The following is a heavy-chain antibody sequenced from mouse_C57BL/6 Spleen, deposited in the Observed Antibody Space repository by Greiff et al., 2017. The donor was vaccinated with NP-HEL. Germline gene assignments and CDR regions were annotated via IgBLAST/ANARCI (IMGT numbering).Heavy chain of an antibody. D-gene: IGHD2-4*01. V-gene: IGHV1-42*01. CDR1: GYSFTGYY. Sequence: VQLQQSGPELVKPGASVKISCKASGYSFTGYYMNWVKQSPEKSLEWIGEINPSTGGTTYNQKFKAKATLTVDKSSSTAYMQLKSLTSEDSAVYYCARSRDYDAWFAYWGQGTLVTVSA. J-gene: IGHJ3*01. CDR2: INPSTGGT. CDR3: ARSRDYDAWFAY.